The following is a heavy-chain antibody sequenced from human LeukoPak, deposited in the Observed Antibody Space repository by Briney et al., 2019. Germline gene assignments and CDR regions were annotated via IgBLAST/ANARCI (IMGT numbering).Heavy chain of an antibody. CDR1: GFTFSNNA. CDR3: VKESLDC. V-gene: IGHV3-64D*09. CDR2: ISGNGDNT. Sequence: GGSLRLSCSASGFTFSNNAMHWVRQAPGKGLDYVSAISGNGDNTDYADSVKGRFTISRDNSKNTLYLQMSSLRAEDTAVYYYVKESLDCWGQGTLVTVSS. J-gene: IGHJ4*02.